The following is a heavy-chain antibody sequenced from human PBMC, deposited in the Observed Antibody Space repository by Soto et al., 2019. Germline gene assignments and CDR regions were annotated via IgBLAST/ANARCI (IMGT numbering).Heavy chain of an antibody. D-gene: IGHD2-21*02. CDR2: INSDGSTT. V-gene: IGHV3-74*01. CDR1: GFTFSTYW. CDR3: ARDLTGDNTY. J-gene: IGHJ4*02. Sequence: PGGSLRLCCAASGFTFSTYWMHGVRQAPGKGLVWVSRINSDGSTTNYADSVKGRFTISRDNAKNTLYLQMNSLRADDTAVYYCARDLTGDNTYWGQGALVTVSS.